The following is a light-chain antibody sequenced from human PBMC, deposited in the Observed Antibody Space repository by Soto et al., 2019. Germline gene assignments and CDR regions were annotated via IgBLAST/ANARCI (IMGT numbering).Light chain of an antibody. CDR3: QPYNSFSGT. J-gene: IGKJ1*01. CDR2: DAS. CDR1: QTISSW. Sequence: DIQMTQSPSTLSASVGDRVTITCRASQTISSWLAWYQQKPGKAPKLLIYDASSLESGVPSRFSGRGSGTQFTLTISSLQPDDFATYYCQPYNSFSGTFGPGTKVESK. V-gene: IGKV1-5*01.